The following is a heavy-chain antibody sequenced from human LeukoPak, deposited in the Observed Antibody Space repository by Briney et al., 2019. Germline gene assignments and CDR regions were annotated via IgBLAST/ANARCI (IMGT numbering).Heavy chain of an antibody. CDR3: ARDLGLTGRMMMVAF. V-gene: IGHV3-20*04. CDR1: GFSHGDFA. CDR2: INYNGGSA. Sequence: SVSLSCASCGFSHGDFAMTGVRHVPGRGLEWVSGINYNGGSADYSGSVRGRFTISRDNAKNSVHLQMNSLRVEDTALYYCARDLGLTGRMMMVAFWGQGTLVTVSS. J-gene: IGHJ4*02. D-gene: IGHD3-9*01.